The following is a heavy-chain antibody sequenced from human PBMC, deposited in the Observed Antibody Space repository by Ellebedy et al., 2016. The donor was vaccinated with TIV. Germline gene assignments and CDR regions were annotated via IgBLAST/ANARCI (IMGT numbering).Heavy chain of an antibody. Sequence: ASVKVSXXASGGTFSSYAISWVRQAPGQGLEWMGIINPSGGSTSYAQKFQGRVTMTRDTSTSTVYMELSSLRSEDTAVYYCARDPPSSPFDYWGQGTLVTVSS. D-gene: IGHD2-15*01. J-gene: IGHJ4*02. CDR1: GGTFSSYA. CDR3: ARDPPSSPFDY. V-gene: IGHV1-46*01. CDR2: INPSGGST.